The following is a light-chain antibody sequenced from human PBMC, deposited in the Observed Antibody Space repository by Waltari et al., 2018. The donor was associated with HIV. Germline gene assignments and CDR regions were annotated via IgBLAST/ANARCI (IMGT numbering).Light chain of an antibody. V-gene: IGLV1-44*01. CDR1: SSNIAANT. CDR3: AAWDDGVNGWV. J-gene: IGLJ3*02. CDR2: SNN. Sequence: QSVLTQSPSASGTPGQRVTISCSGSSSNIAANTVSWYQQFSGTAPKLLIHSNNQRPPGVTDRFSGTKSGTAASLASSGLQSEDEADYYCAAWDDGVNGWVFGGGTKLTVL.